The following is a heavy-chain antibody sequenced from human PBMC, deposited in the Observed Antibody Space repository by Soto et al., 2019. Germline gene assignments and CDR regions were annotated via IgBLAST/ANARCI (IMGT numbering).Heavy chain of an antibody. CDR3: ARGPRRTYYDYVWGSNDY. J-gene: IGHJ4*02. D-gene: IGHD3-16*01. Sequence: EVQLVESGGGLVQPGGSLRLSCAASGFTFSSYWMHWVRQAPGKGLVWVSRINSDWSSTSYADSVKGRFTISRDNAKNTLYLQKNSVRAEDTAVYYCARGPRRTYYDYVWGSNDYWGQGTLVTVSS. V-gene: IGHV3-74*01. CDR1: GFTFSSYW. CDR2: INSDWSST.